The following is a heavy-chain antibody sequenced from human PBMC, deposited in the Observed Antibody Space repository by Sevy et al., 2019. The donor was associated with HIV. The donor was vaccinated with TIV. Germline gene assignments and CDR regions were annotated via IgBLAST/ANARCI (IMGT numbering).Heavy chain of an antibody. CDR1: GGSISSGGYY. CDR3: ARGGYYGSGTMDY. D-gene: IGHD3-10*01. Sequence: SETLSLTCTVSGGSISSGGYYWSWIRQHPGKGLEWIGYIYYSGSTYYNPSLKSRVTISVDTSKNQFFLKLSSVTAADTAVYYCARGGYYGSGTMDYWGREPWSPSPQ. CDR2: IYYSGST. J-gene: IGHJ4*02. V-gene: IGHV4-31*03.